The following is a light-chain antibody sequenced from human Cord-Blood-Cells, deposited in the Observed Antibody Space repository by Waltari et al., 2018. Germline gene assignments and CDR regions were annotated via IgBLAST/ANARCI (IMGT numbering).Light chain of an antibody. V-gene: IGLV2-23*01. CDR3: CSYAGSSTHVV. CDR1: SSDVGSYNL. Sequence: QSALTQPASVSGSPGQSIPISCTGTSSDVGSYNLVSSYQQHPGNAPKLMIYEGSKRPSGVSNRFSGSKSGNTASLTISGLQAEDEADYYCCSYAGSSTHVVFGGGTKLTVL. J-gene: IGLJ2*01. CDR2: EGS.